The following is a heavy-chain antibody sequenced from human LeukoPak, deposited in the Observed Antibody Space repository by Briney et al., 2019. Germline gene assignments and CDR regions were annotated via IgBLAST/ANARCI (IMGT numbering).Heavy chain of an antibody. CDR2: IIPIFGTA. J-gene: IGHJ4*02. D-gene: IGHD5-24*01. CDR3: AREDGYNSFFDY. V-gene: IGHV1-69*13. Sequence: ASVKVSCKASGGAFSSYAISWVRQAPGQGLEWMGGIIPIFGTANYAQKFQGRVTITADESTSTAYMELSSLRSEDTAVYYCAREDGYNSFFDYWGQGTLVTVSS. CDR1: GGAFSSYA.